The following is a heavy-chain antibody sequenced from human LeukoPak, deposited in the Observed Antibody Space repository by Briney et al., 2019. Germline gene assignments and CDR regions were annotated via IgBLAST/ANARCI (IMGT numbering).Heavy chain of an antibody. CDR2: IYYSGST. D-gene: IGHD3-10*01. CDR1: GGSISSGGYY. CDR3: ARSGGFFSPFGY. V-gene: IGHV4-31*03. J-gene: IGHJ4*02. Sequence: PSETLSLTCTVSGGSISSGGYYWSWIRQHPGKGLEWIGYIYYSGSTYYNPSLRSRVTISVDTSKNQFSLKLSSVTAADTAVYYCARSGGFFSPFGYWGQGTLVTVSS.